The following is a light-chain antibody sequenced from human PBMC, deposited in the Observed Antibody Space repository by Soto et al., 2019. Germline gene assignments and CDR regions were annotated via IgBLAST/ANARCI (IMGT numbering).Light chain of an antibody. CDR3: QQYDSSLFT. V-gene: IGKV3-20*01. J-gene: IGKJ3*01. CDR1: QSVSSRN. CDR2: GAS. Sequence: EIVLTQSPVTLSLSPGEGATLSCRASQSVSSRNLAWYQQKPGQAPRLIIYGASSRATGIPDRFSGSGSGTDFTLTISRLEPEEFAVYYCQQYDSSLFTFGPGTKVDI.